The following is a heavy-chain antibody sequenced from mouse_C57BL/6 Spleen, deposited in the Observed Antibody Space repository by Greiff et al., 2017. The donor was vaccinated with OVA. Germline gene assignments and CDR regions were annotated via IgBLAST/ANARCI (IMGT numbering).Heavy chain of an antibody. CDR3: ASGGYYGSSYDWYFDV. CDR2: IYPNSGST. V-gene: IGHV1-64*01. J-gene: IGHJ1*03. CDR1: GYTFTSYW. Sequence: HVQLQQPGAELVKPGASVKLSCKASGYTFTSYWMHWVKQRPGQGLEWIGMIYPNSGSTNYNEKFKSKATLTVDKSSSTAYMQLSSLTSEDSAVYYCASGGYYGSSYDWYFDVWGTGTTVTVSS. D-gene: IGHD1-1*01.